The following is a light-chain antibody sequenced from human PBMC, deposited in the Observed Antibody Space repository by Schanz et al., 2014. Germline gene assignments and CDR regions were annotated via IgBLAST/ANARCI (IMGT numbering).Light chain of an antibody. V-gene: IGLV1-40*01. CDR2: GNN. CDR3: GTWDSSLTAAV. CDR1: SSNIGAGYD. J-gene: IGLJ3*02. Sequence: QSVLTQPPSVSGAPGQSVTISCTGSSSNIGAGYDVHWYQQLPGTAPKLLIYGNNNRPSGIPDRFSGSKSGTSATLGITGLQTGDEADYYCGTWDSSLTAAVFGGGTKLTVL.